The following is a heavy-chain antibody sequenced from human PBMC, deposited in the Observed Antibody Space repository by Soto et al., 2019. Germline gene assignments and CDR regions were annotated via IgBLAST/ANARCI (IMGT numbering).Heavy chain of an antibody. J-gene: IGHJ1*01. CDR2: INWNSGSI. D-gene: IGHD6-13*01. CDR1: GFTFDDYA. CDR3: VKDESINWFSGHFRP. V-gene: IGHV3-9*01. Sequence: EVQLVESGGGLVQPGRSLRLSCAASGFTFDDYAMHWVRQVPGKGLEWVSGINWNSGSIGYGDSVKGRFAISRDNAKNSLHLQMYCLSAEDTAFYYCVKDESINWFSGHFRPWGQGTLATVSS.